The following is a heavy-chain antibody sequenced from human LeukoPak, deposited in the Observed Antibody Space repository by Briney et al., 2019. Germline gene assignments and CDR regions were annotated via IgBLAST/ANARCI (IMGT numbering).Heavy chain of an antibody. Sequence: SVKVSCKASGGTFSSYAISWVRQAPGQGLEWMGRIIPILGIANYAQKFQGRVTITADKSTSTAYMELSSLRSEDTAVYYCECSSASWGFDYWGQGTLVTVSS. D-gene: IGHD2-2*01. V-gene: IGHV1-69*04. CDR2: IIPILGIA. J-gene: IGHJ4*02. CDR3: ECSSASWGFDY. CDR1: GGTFSSYA.